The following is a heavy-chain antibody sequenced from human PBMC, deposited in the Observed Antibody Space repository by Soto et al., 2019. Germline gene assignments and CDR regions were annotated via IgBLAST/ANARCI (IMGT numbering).Heavy chain of an antibody. Sequence: QVQLVQSGAEVKKPGSSVKVSCKASGGTFSSYAISWVRQAPGQGLEWMGGIIPILGTANYAQKFQGRVTIPADEPTRTAYMELRSLRSEDTAVYYGVTKKSGYDIDYWGQGTLVTVSS. D-gene: IGHD5-12*01. V-gene: IGHV1-69*01. J-gene: IGHJ4*02. CDR2: IIPILGTA. CDR3: VTKKSGYDIDY. CDR1: GGTFSSYA.